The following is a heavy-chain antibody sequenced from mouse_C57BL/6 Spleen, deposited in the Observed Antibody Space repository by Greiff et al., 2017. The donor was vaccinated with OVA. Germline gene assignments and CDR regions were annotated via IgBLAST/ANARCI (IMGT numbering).Heavy chain of an antibody. CDR1: GFNIKDYY. D-gene: IGHD1-1*01. CDR2: IDPEDGDT. CDR3: TTAFTTAVASLDY. J-gene: IGHJ2*01. Sequence: VHVKQSGAELVRPGASVKLSCTASGFNIKDYYMHWVKQRPEQGLEWIGRIDPEDGDTEYAPKFQGKATMTADTSSNTAYLQLSSLTSEDTAVYYCTTAFTTAVASLDYWGQGTTLTVSS. V-gene: IGHV14-1*01.